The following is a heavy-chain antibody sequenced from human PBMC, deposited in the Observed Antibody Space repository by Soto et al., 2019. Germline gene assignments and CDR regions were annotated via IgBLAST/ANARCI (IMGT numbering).Heavy chain of an antibody. J-gene: IGHJ5*02. V-gene: IGHV1-69*06. CDR1: GGTFSSYA. CDR3: ARVKDYVWGSYRRDNWFDP. D-gene: IGHD3-16*02. CDR2: IIPIFGTA. Sequence: QVQLVQSGAEVKKPGSSVKVSCKASGGTFSSYAISWVRQAPGQGLEWMGGIIPIFGTANYAQKFQGRVTITADKSTSTAYMELSSLRSEYTAVYYCARVKDYVWGSYRRDNWFDPWGQGTLVTVSS.